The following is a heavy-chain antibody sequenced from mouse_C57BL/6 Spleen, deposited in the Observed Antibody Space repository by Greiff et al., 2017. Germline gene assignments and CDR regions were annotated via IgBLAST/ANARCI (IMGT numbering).Heavy chain of an antibody. V-gene: IGHV1-81*01. CDR2: IYPRSGNT. CDR3: AREKDDYDGDAMDY. Sequence: QVQLKESGAELARPGASVKLSCKASGYTFTSYGISWVKQRTGQGLEWIGEIYPRSGNTYYNEKFKGKATLTADKSSSTAYMELRSLTSEDSAVYFCAREKDDYDGDAMDYWGQGTSVTVSS. CDR1: GYTFTSYG. J-gene: IGHJ4*01. D-gene: IGHD2-4*01.